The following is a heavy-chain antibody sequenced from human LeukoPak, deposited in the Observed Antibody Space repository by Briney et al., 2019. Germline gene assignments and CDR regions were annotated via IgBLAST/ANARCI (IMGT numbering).Heavy chain of an antibody. D-gene: IGHD6-13*01. V-gene: IGHV1-8*01. CDR3: ARGLRREQQLLRAFDS. J-gene: IGHJ4*02. CDR1: GYTFTSYD. CDR2: MNPNRGNA. Sequence: ASVKVSCKASGYTFTSYDINWVRQATGQGLEWMGWMNPNRGNAGYAQKFQGRVTMTSNTSISTAYMELSGLTSEDTAVYYCARGLRREQQLLRAFDSWGQGTLVTVSS.